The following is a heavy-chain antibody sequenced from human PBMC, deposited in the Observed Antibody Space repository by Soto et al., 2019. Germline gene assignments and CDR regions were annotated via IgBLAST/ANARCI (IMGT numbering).Heavy chain of an antibody. CDR3: ARLEKGPGIAVAGFDY. J-gene: IGHJ4*02. CDR2: IDPSDSYT. D-gene: IGHD6-19*01. CDR1: GYSFTSYW. Sequence: GESLKISCKGSGYSFTSYWISWVRQMPGTGLEWMGRIDPSDSYTNYSPSFQGHVTISADKSISTAYLQWSSLKASDNAMYYCARLEKGPGIAVAGFDYWGQGTLVTVSS. V-gene: IGHV5-10-1*01.